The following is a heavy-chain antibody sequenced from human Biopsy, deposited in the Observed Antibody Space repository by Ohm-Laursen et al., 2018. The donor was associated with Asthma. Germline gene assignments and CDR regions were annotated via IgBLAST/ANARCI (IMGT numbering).Heavy chain of an antibody. CDR1: GGSVSSGSYY. CDR2: ISYSGST. D-gene: IGHD2-15*01. V-gene: IGHV4-61*01. Sequence: SDTLSLTCTVSGGSVSSGSYYWSWIRQPPGKGLAWVSYISYSGSTDYNPSLKSRLTISMDTSKNQFSLKLSSVTAADTAVYYCARVPTTLRYFDLWGQGTTVIVSS. CDR3: ARVPTTLRYFDL. J-gene: IGHJ6*02.